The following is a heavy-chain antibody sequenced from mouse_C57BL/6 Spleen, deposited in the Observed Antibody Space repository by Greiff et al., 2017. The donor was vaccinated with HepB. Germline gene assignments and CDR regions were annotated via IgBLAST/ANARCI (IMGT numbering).Heavy chain of an antibody. CDR2: IYPRSGNT. Sequence: LEESGAELARPGASVKLSCKASGYTFTSYGISWVKQRTGQGLEWIGEIYPRSGNTYYNEKFKGKATLTADKSSSTAYMELRSLTSEDSAVYFCARSNYDGYRFAYWGQGTLVTVSA. V-gene: IGHV1-81*01. CDR1: GYTFTSYG. D-gene: IGHD2-3*01. CDR3: ARSNYDGYRFAY. J-gene: IGHJ3*01.